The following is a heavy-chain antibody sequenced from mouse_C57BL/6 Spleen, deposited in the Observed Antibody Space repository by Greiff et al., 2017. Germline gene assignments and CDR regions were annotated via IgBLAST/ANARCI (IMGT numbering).Heavy chain of an antibody. D-gene: IGHD3-2*02. CDR3: ARRDSSGLFAY. CDR1: GFTFSDYG. CDR2: ISSGSSTI. V-gene: IGHV5-17*01. J-gene: IGHJ3*01. Sequence: DVKLVESGGGLVKPGGSLKLSCAASGFTFSDYGMHWVRQAPEKGLEWVAYISSGSSTIYYADTVKGRFTISRDNAKNTLFLQMTSLRSEDTAMYYCARRDSSGLFAYWGQGTLVTVSA.